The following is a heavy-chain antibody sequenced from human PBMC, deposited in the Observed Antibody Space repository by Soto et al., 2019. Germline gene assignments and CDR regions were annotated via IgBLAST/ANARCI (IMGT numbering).Heavy chain of an antibody. D-gene: IGHD3-22*01. Sequence: SVKVSCKASGGTFSSYAISWVRQAPGQGLEWMGGIIPIFGTANYAQKFQGRVTITADESTSTAYMELSSLRSEDTAVYYCAGSEYYYDSSGYQAGDYNWFDPWGQGTLVTVSS. V-gene: IGHV1-69*13. CDR2: IIPIFGTA. CDR1: GGTFSSYA. J-gene: IGHJ5*02. CDR3: AGSEYYYDSSGYQAGDYNWFDP.